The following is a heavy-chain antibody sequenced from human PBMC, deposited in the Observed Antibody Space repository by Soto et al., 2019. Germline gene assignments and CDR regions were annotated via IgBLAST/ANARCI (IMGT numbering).Heavy chain of an antibody. D-gene: IGHD5-18*01. CDR2: ISSSGSTI. CDR3: ARAHSYGFGFVSLSFLL. V-gene: IGHV3-11*01. CDR1: GFTFSDYY. Sequence: GGSLRLSCAASGFTFSDYYMSWIRQAPGKGLEWVSYISSSGSTIYYADSVKGRFTISRDNAKNSLYLQMNSLRAEDTAVYYCARAHSYGFGFVSLSFLLWGQGTLVTVSS. J-gene: IGHJ4*02.